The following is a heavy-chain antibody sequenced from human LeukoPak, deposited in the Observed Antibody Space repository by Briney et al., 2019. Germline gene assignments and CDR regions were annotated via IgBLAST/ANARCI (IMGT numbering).Heavy chain of an antibody. Sequence: SVKVFCKASGGTFISYAISWVRQAPGQGLEWMGGIIPIFGTANYAQKFQGRVTITADESTSTAYMELSSLRSDDTAVYYCARVRWGYYGSGSYSPPDYWGQGTLVTVSS. J-gene: IGHJ4*02. CDR2: IIPIFGTA. V-gene: IGHV1-69*13. CDR3: ARVRWGYYGSGSYSPPDY. CDR1: GGTFISYA. D-gene: IGHD3-10*01.